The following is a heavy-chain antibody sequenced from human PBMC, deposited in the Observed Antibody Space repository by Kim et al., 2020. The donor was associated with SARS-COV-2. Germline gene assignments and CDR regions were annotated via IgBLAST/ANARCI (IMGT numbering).Heavy chain of an antibody. D-gene: IGHD4-4*01. CDR3: AREANSPDY. Sequence: ASVKVSCKASGYTFTNNFMHWVRQAPGQGLEWMGLISPGDGGPTYAHNSQGRVTMTRDTSTSTVYMELSSLRFDDTAVYYCAREANSPDYWGQGTLVTVS. CDR1: GYTFTNNF. CDR2: ISPGDGGP. V-gene: IGHV1-46*01. J-gene: IGHJ4*02.